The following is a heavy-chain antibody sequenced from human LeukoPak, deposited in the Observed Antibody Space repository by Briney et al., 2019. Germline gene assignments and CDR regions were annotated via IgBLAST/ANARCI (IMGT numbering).Heavy chain of an antibody. CDR3: ATAAGVVVVAAAAYDY. D-gene: IGHD2-15*01. V-gene: IGHV1-24*01. CDR1: GYTLTELS. Sequence: GASVKVSCKVSGYTLTELSMHWVRQAPGKGLEWMGGFDPEDGETIYAQKFQGRVTMTEDTSTDTAYMELSSLRSEDTAVYYRATAAGVVVVAAAAYDYWGQGTLVTVSS. CDR2: FDPEDGET. J-gene: IGHJ4*02.